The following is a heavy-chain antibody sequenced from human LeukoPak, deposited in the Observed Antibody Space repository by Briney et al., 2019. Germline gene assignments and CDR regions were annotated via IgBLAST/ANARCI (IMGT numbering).Heavy chain of an antibody. CDR1: GYTFTSYD. CDR2: MNPNSGNT. D-gene: IGHD3-3*01. Sequence: ASVKVSCKASGYTFTSYDINWARQATGQGLEWMGWMNPNSGNTGYAQKFQGRVTMTRNTSISTAYMELSSLRSEDTAVYYCARGRAIFGVAVYYFDYWGQGTLVTVSS. V-gene: IGHV1-8*01. CDR3: ARGRAIFGVAVYYFDY. J-gene: IGHJ4*02.